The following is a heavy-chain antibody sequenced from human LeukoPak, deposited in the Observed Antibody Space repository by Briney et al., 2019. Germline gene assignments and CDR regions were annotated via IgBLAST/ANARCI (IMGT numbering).Heavy chain of an antibody. D-gene: IGHD6-6*01. CDR2: IYTSGST. CDR1: GGSISSYY. Sequence: KPSETLSLTCTVSGGSISSYYWSWIRQPAGKGLEWIGRIYTSGSTNYNPSLKSRVTMSVDTSRNQFSLKLSSVTAADTAVYYCARDGAYSSSSSFYYYYYYMDVWGKGTTVTVSS. V-gene: IGHV4-4*07. CDR3: ARDGAYSSSSSFYYYYYYMDV. J-gene: IGHJ6*03.